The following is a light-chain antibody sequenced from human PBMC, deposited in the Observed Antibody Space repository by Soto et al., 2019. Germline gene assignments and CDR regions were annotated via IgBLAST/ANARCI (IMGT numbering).Light chain of an antibody. J-gene: IGKJ2*01. CDR2: GAS. V-gene: IGKV3-20*01. CDR1: QSVSSTY. CDR3: QQYGSSSYT. Sequence: EIVLTQSPGTLSLSPGERATLSCRASQSVSSTYLAWYQQNPGQAPRLLIYGASSRATGIPDRFSGSGSGSDCTLTISRLETEDFAVYFCQQYGSSSYTFGQGTKLEIK.